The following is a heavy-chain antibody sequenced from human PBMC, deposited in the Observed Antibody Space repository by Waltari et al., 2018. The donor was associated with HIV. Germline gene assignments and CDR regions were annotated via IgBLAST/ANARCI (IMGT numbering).Heavy chain of an antibody. CDR3: ARDIGYCSGVSCYSAAFDI. CDR2: IYYSGST. CDR1: GGSIRSNY. V-gene: IGHV4-59*01. Sequence: QVQLQESGPGLVKPSETLSLSCTVSGGSIRSNYWSWIRQPPGKGLEWIGYIYYSGSTNYNPSLKSRVTISVDTSKNQFSLNLNSVTAADTAVYYCARDIGYCSGVSCYSAAFDIWGQGTMVTVSS. D-gene: IGHD2-15*01. J-gene: IGHJ3*02.